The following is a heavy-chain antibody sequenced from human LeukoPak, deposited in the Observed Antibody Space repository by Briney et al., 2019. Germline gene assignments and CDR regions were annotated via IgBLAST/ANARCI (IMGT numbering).Heavy chain of an antibody. J-gene: IGHJ6*03. CDR2: ISSSGSTI. CDR1: GFTFSDYY. D-gene: IGHD1-26*01. CDR3: ARDSYSGAYSEGYYYYMDV. V-gene: IGHV3-11*04. Sequence: GGSLRLSCAASGFTFSDYYMSWIRQAPGKGLEWVSYISSSGSTIYYADSVKGRFTISRDNAKNSLYLQMNSLRADDTAVYYCARDSYSGAYSEGYYYYMDVWGTGTTVTVSS.